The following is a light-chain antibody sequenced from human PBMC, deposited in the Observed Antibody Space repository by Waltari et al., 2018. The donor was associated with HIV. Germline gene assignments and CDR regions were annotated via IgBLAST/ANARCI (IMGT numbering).Light chain of an antibody. J-gene: IGLJ2*01. CDR3: ATWDRSLSRVI. CDR2: DNN. CDR1: SSNIGNNF. V-gene: IGLV1-51*01. Sequence: QSVLTQPPPVSAAPRQKVTISCSGTSSNIGNNFVSWYQQLPGTAPKLLIYDNNKRPSGIPDRFSGSKSGTSATLGITGLQTGDEADYFCATWDRSLSRVIFGGGTRLTVL.